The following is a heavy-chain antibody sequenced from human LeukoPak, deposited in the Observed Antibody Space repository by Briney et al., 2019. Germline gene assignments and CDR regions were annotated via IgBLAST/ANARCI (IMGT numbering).Heavy chain of an antibody. CDR3: ARDERGSGWSFDN. Sequence: SETLSLTCTVSGGSISSYSWSWIRPPPGKGLEWIGRIYSSGSTNYNPSLKSRVTMSVDTSKNQFSLKLSSVTAADTAVYYCARDERGSGWSFDNWGQGTLVTVSS. CDR2: IYSSGST. J-gene: IGHJ4*02. V-gene: IGHV4-4*07. D-gene: IGHD6-19*01. CDR1: GGSISSYS.